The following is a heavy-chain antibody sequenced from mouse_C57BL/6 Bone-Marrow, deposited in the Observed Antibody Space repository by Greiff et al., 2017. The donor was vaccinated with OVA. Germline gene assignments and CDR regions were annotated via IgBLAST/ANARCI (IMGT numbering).Heavy chain of an antibody. CDR2: IDPSDSYT. D-gene: IGHD2-3*01. Sequence: QVQLQQPGAELVKPGASVKLSCKASGYTFTSYWMQWVKQRPGQGLEWIGEIDPSDSYTNYNQKFKGTATLTVDTSSSTAYMQLSSLTSEDSAVYYCARFYDGYLYWYFDVWGTGTTVTVSS. J-gene: IGHJ1*03. V-gene: IGHV1-50*01. CDR1: GYTFTSYW. CDR3: ARFYDGYLYWYFDV.